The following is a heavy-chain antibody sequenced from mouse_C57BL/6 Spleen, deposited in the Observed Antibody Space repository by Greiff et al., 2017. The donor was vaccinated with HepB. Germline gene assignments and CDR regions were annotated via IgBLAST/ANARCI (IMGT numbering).Heavy chain of an antibody. CDR3: ARQRPAWFAY. J-gene: IGHJ3*01. CDR2: IYPSDSET. CDR1: GYTFTSYW. Sequence: QVQLQQPGAELVRPGSSVKLSCKASGYTFTSYWMDWVKQRPGQGLEWIGNIYPSDSETNYNQKFKDKATLTVDKSSSTAYMQLSSLTSEDSAVYYCARQRPAWFAYWGQGTLVTVSA. V-gene: IGHV1-61*01.